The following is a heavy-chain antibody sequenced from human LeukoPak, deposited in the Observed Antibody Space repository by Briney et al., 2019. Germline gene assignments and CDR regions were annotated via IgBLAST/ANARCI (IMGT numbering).Heavy chain of an antibody. J-gene: IGHJ4*02. CDR2: IKQDGSEK. V-gene: IGHV3-7*01. Sequence: GGSLRLSCAASGFTFSSYWMSWVRQAPGKGLEWVANIKQDGSEKYYVDSVEGRFTISRDNAKNSLYLQMNSLRAEDTAVYYCARASGYSSGWFYYFDYWGQGTLVTVSS. CDR1: GFTFSSYW. CDR3: ARASGYSSGWFYYFDY. D-gene: IGHD6-19*01.